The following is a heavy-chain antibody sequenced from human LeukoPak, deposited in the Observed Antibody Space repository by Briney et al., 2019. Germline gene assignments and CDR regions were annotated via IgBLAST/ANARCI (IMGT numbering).Heavy chain of an antibody. CDR2: IRSKANSYAT. V-gene: IGHV3-73*01. CDR1: GFTFSGSA. J-gene: IGHJ4*02. Sequence: GGSLRLSCAASGFTFSGSAMHWVRQSSGKGLEWGGRIRSKANSYATASAASVKGRFTISRDDSKNTAYLQMHSLKTEDTAVYYCTRHQDFRFLELLFPFDYWGQGTLVTVSS. D-gene: IGHD3-3*01. CDR3: TRHQDFRFLELLFPFDY.